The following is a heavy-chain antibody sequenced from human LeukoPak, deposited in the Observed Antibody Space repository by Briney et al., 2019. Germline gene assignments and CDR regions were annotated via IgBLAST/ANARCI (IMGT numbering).Heavy chain of an antibody. CDR2: IYYSGST. J-gene: IGHJ4*02. V-gene: IGHV4-59*01. Sequence: SETLSLTCTVSGGSISSYHWSWIRQPPGKGLEWIGYIYYSGSTNYNPSLKSRVAMSVDTSNNQFFLRLTSVTAADTALYYCARGRFELPYWGQGTLVTVSS. CDR3: ARGRFELPY. D-gene: IGHD2-15*01. CDR1: GGSISSYH.